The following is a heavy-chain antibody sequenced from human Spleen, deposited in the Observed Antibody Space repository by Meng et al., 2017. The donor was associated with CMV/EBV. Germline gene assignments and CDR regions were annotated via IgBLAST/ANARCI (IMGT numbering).Heavy chain of an antibody. D-gene: IGHD3/OR15-3a*01. CDR2: IYSGGST. CDR3: AKVPLLIFETQGY. J-gene: IGHJ4*02. CDR1: GFTVSSNY. V-gene: IGHV3-53*01. Sequence: GGSLRLSCAASGFTVSSNYMSWVRQAPGKGLEWVSVIYSGGSTYYADSVKGRFTISRDNSKNTLYLQMNNLRAEDTAVYYCAKVPLLIFETQGYWGQGTLVTVSS.